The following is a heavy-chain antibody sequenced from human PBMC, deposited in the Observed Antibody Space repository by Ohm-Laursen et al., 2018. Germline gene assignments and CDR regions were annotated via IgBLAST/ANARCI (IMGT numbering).Heavy chain of an antibody. CDR2: ISYDGSNK. V-gene: IGHV3-30*18. CDR1: GFTFSSYG. J-gene: IGHJ3*02. D-gene: IGHD3-22*01. Sequence: SLRLSCSASGFTFSSYGMHWVRQAPGKGLEWVAVISYDGSNKYYADSVKGRFTISRDNSKNTLYLQMNSLRAEDTAVYYCAKGYTYYYDSSGLYDAFDIWGQGTMVTVSS. CDR3: AKGYTYYYDSSGLYDAFDI.